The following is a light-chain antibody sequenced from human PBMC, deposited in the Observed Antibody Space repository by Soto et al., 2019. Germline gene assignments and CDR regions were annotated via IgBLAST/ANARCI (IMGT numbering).Light chain of an antibody. CDR3: QTWGTGILV. CDR2: VNSDGSH. CDR1: SGHSSYS. J-gene: IGLJ2*01. Sequence: QSVLTQSPSASASLGASVKLTCTLSSGHSSYSITWHQQQPEKGPRYLMKVNSDGSHSKGDGIPDRFSASSSGAERYLTISSVQSEDEADYFCQTWGTGILVFGGGTKLTVL. V-gene: IGLV4-69*01.